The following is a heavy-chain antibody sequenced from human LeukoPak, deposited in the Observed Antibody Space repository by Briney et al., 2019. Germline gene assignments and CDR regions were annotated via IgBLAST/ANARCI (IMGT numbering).Heavy chain of an antibody. J-gene: IGHJ6*03. Sequence: GGSLRLSCAASGFTFSSYGMHWVRQAPGKGLEWVAFIRYDGSNKYYADSVKGRFTISRDNSKNTLYLQMNSLRAEDTAVYYCARDPSMGTYYYYYVDVWGKGTTVTVSS. V-gene: IGHV3-30*02. CDR2: IRYDGSNK. CDR3: ARDPSMGTYYYYYVDV. D-gene: IGHD2/OR15-2a*01. CDR1: GFTFSSYG.